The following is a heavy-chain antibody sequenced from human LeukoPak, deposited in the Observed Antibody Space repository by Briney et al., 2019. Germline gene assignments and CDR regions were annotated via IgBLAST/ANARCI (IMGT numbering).Heavy chain of an antibody. CDR1: GFTFSTYW. CDR3: ATDRGAALDT. D-gene: IGHD3-10*01. CDR2: ISTDGSVT. V-gene: IGHV3-74*01. J-gene: IGHJ5*02. Sequence: GGSLRLSCAASGFTFSTYWMHWVRRAPGKGLVWVSRISTDGSVTSYADSVKGRFTISRDNAKNTLYLQMNSLRAEDTAVYYCATDRGAALDTWGQGTLVTVSS.